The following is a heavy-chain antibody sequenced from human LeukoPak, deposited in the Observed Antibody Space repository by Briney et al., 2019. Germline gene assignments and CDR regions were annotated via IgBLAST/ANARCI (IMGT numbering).Heavy chain of an antibody. V-gene: IGHV3-30-3*01. D-gene: IGHD1-1*01. CDR2: ISYDGSNK. CDR3: AKATGTYEVSYYYYGMDV. Sequence: GGSLRLSCAASGFTFSSYAMHWVRQAPGKGLEWVAVISYDGSNKYYADSVKGRFTISRDNSKNTLYLQMNSLRAEDTAVYYCAKATGTYEVSYYYYGMDVWGQGTTVTVSS. CDR1: GFTFSSYA. J-gene: IGHJ6*02.